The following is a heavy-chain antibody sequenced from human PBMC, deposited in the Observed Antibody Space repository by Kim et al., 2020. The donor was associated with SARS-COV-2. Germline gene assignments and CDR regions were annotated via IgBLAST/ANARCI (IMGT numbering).Heavy chain of an antibody. Sequence: GGSLRLSCAASGFTFSSYSMNWVRQAPGKGLEWVSSISSSSSYIYYADSVKGRFTISRDNAKNSLYLQMNSLRAEDTAVYYCARPQEAWLITMVRGVTSDAFDIWGQGTMVTVSS. V-gene: IGHV3-21*01. CDR2: ISSSSSYI. D-gene: IGHD3-10*01. CDR1: GFTFSSYS. CDR3: ARPQEAWLITMVRGVTSDAFDI. J-gene: IGHJ3*02.